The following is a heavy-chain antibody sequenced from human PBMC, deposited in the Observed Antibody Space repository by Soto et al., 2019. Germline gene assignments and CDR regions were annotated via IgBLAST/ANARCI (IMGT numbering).Heavy chain of an antibody. Sequence: QVQLVESGGGVVQPGRSLRLSCAATGFNFSSYGMHWVRQAPGKGLEWVAVIWYHGRSQFYADSVQGRFTISRDNSKKTFYLHMNGLRAEDTAVYYCARSGRDMDVWGQGTTVTVSS. D-gene: IGHD3-10*01. CDR2: IWYHGRSQ. V-gene: IGHV3-33*01. J-gene: IGHJ6*02. CDR1: GFNFSSYG. CDR3: ARSGRDMDV.